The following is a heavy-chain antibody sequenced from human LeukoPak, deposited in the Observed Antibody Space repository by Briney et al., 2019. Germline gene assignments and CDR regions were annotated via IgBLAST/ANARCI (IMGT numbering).Heavy chain of an antibody. J-gene: IGHJ4*02. Sequence: SETLSLTCTVSGGSISPYYWSWIRQPPGTGLEWIGYIYYSGSTNYDPSLKSRVTISVDTSKNQFSLKLSSVTAADTAVYYCARLKVDYGDYTFDYWGQGTLVTVSS. D-gene: IGHD4-17*01. V-gene: IGHV4-59*01. CDR1: GGSISPYY. CDR3: ARLKVDYGDYTFDY. CDR2: IYYSGST.